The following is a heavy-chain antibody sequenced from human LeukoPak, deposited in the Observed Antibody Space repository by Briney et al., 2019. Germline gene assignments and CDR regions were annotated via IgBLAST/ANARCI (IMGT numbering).Heavy chain of an antibody. Sequence: GGSLRLSCAASGFTFSSYWMNWVRQAPGKGLVWVSRINSDGSSTCYADSVKGRFTISRDNAKNTLYLQMNSLRAEDTAVYYCAAGCGVCFYYYYYWMDVWGQGTTVTVSS. V-gene: IGHV3-74*01. J-gene: IGHJ6*02. D-gene: IGHD2-21*02. CDR2: INSDGSST. CDR3: AAGCGVCFYYYYYWMDV. CDR1: GFTFSSYW.